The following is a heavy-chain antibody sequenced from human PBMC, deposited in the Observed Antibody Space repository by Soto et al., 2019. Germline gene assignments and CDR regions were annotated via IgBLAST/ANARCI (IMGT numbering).Heavy chain of an antibody. CDR1: GGSISNYY. J-gene: IGHJ4*02. V-gene: IGHV4-4*09. Sequence: TSETLSLTCTVSGGSISNYYWSWIRQPPGKGLEWIGYIHNSGSLSNNPSLKSRVTISADTSMNQFSLALTSVTAADTAMYYCARGSTTEKVDSWGQGILVTVSS. CDR2: IHNSGSL. CDR3: ARGSTTEKVDS.